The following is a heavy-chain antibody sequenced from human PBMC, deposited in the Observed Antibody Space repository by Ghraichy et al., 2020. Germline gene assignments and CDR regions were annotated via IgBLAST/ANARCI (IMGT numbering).Heavy chain of an antibody. V-gene: IGHV3-23*01. CDR3: AKVYSGSFPWNFDY. CDR2: ISGSGGST. D-gene: IGHD1-26*01. Sequence: GESLNISCAASGFTFSSYAMSWVRQAPGKGLEWVSAISGSGGSTYYADSVKGRFTISRDNSKNTLYLQMNSLRAEDTAVYYCAKVYSGSFPWNFDYWGQGTLVTVSS. CDR1: GFTFSSYA. J-gene: IGHJ4*02.